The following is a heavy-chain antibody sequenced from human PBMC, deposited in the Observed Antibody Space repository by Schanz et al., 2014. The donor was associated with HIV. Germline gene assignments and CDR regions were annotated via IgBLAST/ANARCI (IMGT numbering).Heavy chain of an antibody. CDR1: GGTFSSYA. V-gene: IGHV1-69*01. Sequence: QVQLVQSGAEVKKSGSSVKVSCKATGGTFSSYAVNWVRQAPGQGLEWMGGIIPMYDTTNYAQKYQGRVTITADESTSTAYMELTSLRYEDTALYYCARGVHCSGGSCPSDDNWFDPWGQGTLVTVSS. J-gene: IGHJ5*02. CDR3: ARGVHCSGGSCPSDDNWFDP. CDR2: IIPMYDTT. D-gene: IGHD2-15*01.